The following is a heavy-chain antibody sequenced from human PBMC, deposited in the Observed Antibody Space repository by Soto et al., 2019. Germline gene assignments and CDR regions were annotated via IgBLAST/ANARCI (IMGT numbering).Heavy chain of an antibody. J-gene: IGHJ5*02. CDR3: AVYYTSHSNWFDP. V-gene: IGHV1-18*01. Sequence: ASVKVSCKASGYTFTSYGISWVRQDPGQGLEWMGWISAYNGNTNYAQKLQGRVTMTTDTSTSTAYMELRSLRSDDTAVYYCAVYYTSHSNWFDPWGQGTLVTVSS. CDR1: GYTFTSYG. CDR2: ISAYNGNT. D-gene: IGHD3-3*01.